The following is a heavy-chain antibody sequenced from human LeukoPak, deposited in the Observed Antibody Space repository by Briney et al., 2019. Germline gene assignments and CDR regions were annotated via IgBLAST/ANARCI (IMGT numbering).Heavy chain of an antibody. D-gene: IGHD1-26*01. V-gene: IGHV1-69*04. J-gene: IGHJ4*02. CDR2: IIPILGIA. CDR1: GGTFSSYA. Sequence: SVKVSCKASGGTFSSYAISWVRQAPGQGLEWMGRIIPILGIANYAQKLQGRVTMTTDTSTSTAYMELRSLRSDDTAVYYCARDGVSWELYFDYWGQGTLVTVSS. CDR3: ARDGVSWELYFDY.